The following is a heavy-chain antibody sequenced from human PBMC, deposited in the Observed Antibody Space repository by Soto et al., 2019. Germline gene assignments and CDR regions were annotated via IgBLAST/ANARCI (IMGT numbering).Heavy chain of an antibody. D-gene: IGHD3-10*01. CDR2: ISGSGGST. V-gene: IGHV3-23*01. CDR3: AKGNPYYYGSGSYLADY. Sequence: EVQLLESGGGLVQPGGSLRLSCAASGFTFSSYAMSWVRQAPGKGLEWVSAISGSGGSTYYADSVKGRFTISRDNSKNTLYLQMNSLRAEDTAVYYCAKGNPYYYGSGSYLADYWGQGTLVTVSS. J-gene: IGHJ4*02. CDR1: GFTFSSYA.